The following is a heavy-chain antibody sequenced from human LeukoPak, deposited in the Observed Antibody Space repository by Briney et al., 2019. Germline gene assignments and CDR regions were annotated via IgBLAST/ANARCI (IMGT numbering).Heavy chain of an antibody. D-gene: IGHD1-26*01. CDR3: AKKGATTGDFDY. Sequence: GGSLRLSCAASGFAFSTENMNWARQAPGKGLEWVSYISTGGGTIYYADSVKGRFTISRDNSKNTLYLQMNSLRAEDTAVYYCAKKGATTGDFDYWGQGTLVTVSS. CDR1: GFAFSTEN. V-gene: IGHV3-48*01. J-gene: IGHJ4*02. CDR2: ISTGGGTI.